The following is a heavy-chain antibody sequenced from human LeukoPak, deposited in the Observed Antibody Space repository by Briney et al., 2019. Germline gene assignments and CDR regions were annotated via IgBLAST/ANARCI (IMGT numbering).Heavy chain of an antibody. CDR2: IYYSGST. CDR3: ARDRFFDY. CDR1: GGSISSYY. J-gene: IGHJ4*02. D-gene: IGHD3-16*01. V-gene: IGHV4-59*01. Sequence: SETLSLTCTVSGGSISSYYWSWIRQPPGKGLEWIGYIYYSGSTNYNPSLKSRVTTSVDTSKNQFSLKLNSVTAADTAVYYCARDRFFDYWGQGTLVTVSS.